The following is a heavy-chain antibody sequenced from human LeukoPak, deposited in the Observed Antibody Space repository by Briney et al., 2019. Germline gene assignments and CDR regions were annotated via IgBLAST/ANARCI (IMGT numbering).Heavy chain of an antibody. CDR3: ARGGGY. Sequence: SETLSLTCTVSGGSISSSSYYWSWIRQPPGKGLEWIGEINHSGSTNYNPSLKSRVTISVDTSKNQFSLKLSSVTAADTAVYYCARGGGYWGQGTLVTVSS. CDR1: GGSISSSSYY. CDR2: INHSGST. J-gene: IGHJ4*02. V-gene: IGHV4-39*07.